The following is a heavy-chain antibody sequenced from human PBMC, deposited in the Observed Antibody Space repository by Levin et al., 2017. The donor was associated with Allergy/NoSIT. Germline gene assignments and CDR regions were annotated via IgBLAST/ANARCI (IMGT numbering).Heavy chain of an antibody. CDR1: GGSISSSY. CDR2: IYTSGST. J-gene: IGHJ4*02. D-gene: IGHD5-12*01. Sequence: SQTLSLTCTVSGGSISSSYWSWIRQPAGKGLEWIGRIYTSGSTNYNPSLKSRVTMSVDTSKNQFSLKLSSVTAADTAVYYCAGGYSGYDDRRLDYWGQGTLVTVSS. CDR3: AGGYSGYDDRRLDY. V-gene: IGHV4-4*07.